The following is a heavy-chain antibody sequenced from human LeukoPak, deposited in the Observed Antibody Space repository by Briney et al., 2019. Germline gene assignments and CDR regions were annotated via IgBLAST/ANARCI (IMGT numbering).Heavy chain of an antibody. Sequence: SQTLSLTCGVSGGSITSSTYSWSWIRQHPGKGLEWIGYIYYSGTTSYNPSLKSRVTISVDTSKNQFSLKLSSVTAADTAVYYCARGSRIRDTAMENGYYYGMDVWGQGTTVTVSS. CDR1: GGSITSSTYS. CDR2: IYYSGTT. V-gene: IGHV4-31*11. D-gene: IGHD5-18*01. CDR3: ARGSRIRDTAMENGYYYGMDV. J-gene: IGHJ6*02.